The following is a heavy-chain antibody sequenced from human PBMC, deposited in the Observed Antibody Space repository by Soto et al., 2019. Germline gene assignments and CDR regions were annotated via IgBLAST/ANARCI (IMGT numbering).Heavy chain of an antibody. V-gene: IGHV3-23*01. D-gene: IGHD3-22*01. CDR1: GFTFSTYA. CDR2: ISGGGDGT. J-gene: IGHJ4*02. Sequence: EVQLLESGGGLVQPGGSLRLSCVASGFTFSTYAMAWVRQAPGKGLEWVSAISGGGDGTCQPDYVKGRFTISRDNSRNTLDLQLNGLRAEDTALYYCAKAFDASGYTYERAFDYWGQGTLVTVSS. CDR3: AKAFDASGYTYERAFDY.